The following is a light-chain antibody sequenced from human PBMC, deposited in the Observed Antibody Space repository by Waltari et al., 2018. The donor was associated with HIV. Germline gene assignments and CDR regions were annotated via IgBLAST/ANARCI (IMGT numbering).Light chain of an antibody. CDR2: AYS. CDR1: NIAGRN. V-gene: IGLV3-21*02. J-gene: IGLJ2*01. Sequence: YVLTQPPSVSVAPGQTARITCGGDNIAGRNVHCHQRRPGQATALGVFAYSDRPSGIPERFSGSISGNTATLIISRVEDGDEADYYCQVWDESNEQVVFGGGTRLTVL. CDR3: QVWDESNEQVV.